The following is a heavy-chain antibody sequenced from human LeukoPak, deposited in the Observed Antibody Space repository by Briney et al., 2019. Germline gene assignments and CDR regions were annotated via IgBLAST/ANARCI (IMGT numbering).Heavy chain of an antibody. J-gene: IGHJ6*03. V-gene: IGHV3-66*01. Sequence: PGGSLRVSCAASGFTVSSNYMSWVRQAPGKGLEWVSIIYSGGSTYYADSVKGRFTISRDNSKNTLYLQMNSLRAEDTAVYYCARDRTGQQLISRKQYYYMDVWGKGTTVTISS. CDR2: IYSGGST. D-gene: IGHD6-13*01. CDR3: ARDRTGQQLISRKQYYYMDV. CDR1: GFTVSSNY.